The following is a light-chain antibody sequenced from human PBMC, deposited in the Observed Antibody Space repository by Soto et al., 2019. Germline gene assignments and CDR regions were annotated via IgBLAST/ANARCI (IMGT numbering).Light chain of an antibody. V-gene: IGLV2-14*01. CDR1: SSDVGGYND. CDR3: SSYAAGSTLI. Sequence: QSALTQPASVSGSPGQSTTISCTGTSSDVGGYNDVSWYQQRPGKVPKLMIYEVTNRPSGVSNRFSGSKSGNTASLTISGLQAEDEAYYYCSSYAAGSTLIFGGGTKVTVL. J-gene: IGLJ2*01. CDR2: EVT.